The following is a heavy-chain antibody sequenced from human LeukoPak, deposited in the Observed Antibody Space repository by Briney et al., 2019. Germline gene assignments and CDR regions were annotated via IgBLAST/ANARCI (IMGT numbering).Heavy chain of an antibody. CDR2: ISSIGSTI. J-gene: IGHJ4*02. CDR3: ARDLGATIFVFDY. V-gene: IGHV3-48*01. Sequence: GGSLRLSCAASGFTFDDYGMSWVRQAPGKGLEWVSSISSIGSTIYYADSVKGRFTISRDNAKNSLYLQMNSLRVEDTAVYYCARDLGATIFVFDYWGQGTLVTVST. CDR1: GFTFDDYG. D-gene: IGHD1-26*01.